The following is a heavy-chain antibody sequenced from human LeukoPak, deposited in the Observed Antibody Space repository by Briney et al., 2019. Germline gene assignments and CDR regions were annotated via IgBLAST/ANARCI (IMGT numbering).Heavy chain of an antibody. CDR1: GGSISSSSYY. D-gene: IGHD3-10*01. CDR2: IYYSGST. V-gene: IGHV4-39*01. J-gene: IGHJ4*02. CDR3: ARRGESGGFDY. Sequence: SETLSLTCTVSGGSISSSSYYWGWIRQPPGKGLGWIGSIYYSGSTYYNPSLKSRVTISVDTSKNQFSLKLSSVTAADTAVYYCARRGESGGFDYWGQGTLVIVSS.